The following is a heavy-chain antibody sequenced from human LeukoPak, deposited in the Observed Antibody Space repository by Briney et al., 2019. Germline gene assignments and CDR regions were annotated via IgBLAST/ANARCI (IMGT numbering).Heavy chain of an antibody. D-gene: IGHD3-10*01. V-gene: IGHV3-11*05. Sequence: PGGSLRLSCAASGFTFSDYYMSWIRQAPGKGLEWVSYISSSSSYTNYADSVKGRFTISRDNAKNSLYLQMNSLRVDDTAVYYCAREYGSGSYFDYWGQGTLVTVSS. CDR2: ISSSSSYT. CDR3: AREYGSGSYFDY. J-gene: IGHJ4*02. CDR1: GFTFSDYY.